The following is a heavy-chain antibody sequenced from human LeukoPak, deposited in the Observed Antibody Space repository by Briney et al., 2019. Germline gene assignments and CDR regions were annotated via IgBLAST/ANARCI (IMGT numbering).Heavy chain of an antibody. Sequence: GGSLRLSCAVSGFTFSSYAMSWVRQAPGKGLEWVSAISGSGGSTYYADSVKGRFTISRDNSKNTLYLQMNSLRAEDTAVYYCAKDSNRYSGYDYSYWGQGTLVTVSS. D-gene: IGHD5-12*01. CDR3: AKDSNRYSGYDYSY. CDR2: ISGSGGST. J-gene: IGHJ4*02. CDR1: GFTFSSYA. V-gene: IGHV3-23*01.